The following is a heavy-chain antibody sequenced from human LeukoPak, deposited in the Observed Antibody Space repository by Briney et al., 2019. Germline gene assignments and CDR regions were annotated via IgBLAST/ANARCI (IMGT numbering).Heavy chain of an antibody. CDR1: GGTFSSYA. J-gene: IGHJ4*02. D-gene: IGHD3-22*01. V-gene: IGHV1-69*05. Sequence: SVKVSCKASGGTFSSYAISWVRQAPGQGLEWMGRIIPIFGTANYAQKFQGRVTITTDESTSTAYMELSSLRSEDTAVYYCAKEEVISGNHGVYFDYWGQGTLVTVSS. CDR3: AKEEVISGNHGVYFDY. CDR2: IIPIFGTA.